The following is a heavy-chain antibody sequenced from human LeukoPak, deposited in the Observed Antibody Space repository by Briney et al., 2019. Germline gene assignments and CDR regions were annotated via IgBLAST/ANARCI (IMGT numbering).Heavy chain of an antibody. CDR2: IYPGDSDT. CDR3: ARAKVRGVITPPFDY. Sequence: GESLKISCKGSGYSFTNYWIGWERQMPEKGLEWIGIIYPGDSDTRYSLSFQGQVTISADKSISTSSLQWSSLKASDSAIYYCARAKVRGVITPPFDYWGQGTLVTVSS. J-gene: IGHJ4*02. CDR1: GYSFTNYW. V-gene: IGHV5-51*01. D-gene: IGHD3-10*01.